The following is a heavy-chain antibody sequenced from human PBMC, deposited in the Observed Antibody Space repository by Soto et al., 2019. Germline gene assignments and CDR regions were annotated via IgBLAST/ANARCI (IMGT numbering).Heavy chain of an antibody. D-gene: IGHD3-10*01. V-gene: IGHV4-59*01. CDR1: GGSISGYY. CDR2: IYYSGST. J-gene: IGHJ6*02. Sequence: QVQLQESGPGLVKPSETLSLTCTVSGGSISGYYWSWIRQPPGKGLEWIGYIYYSGSTNYNPSLKRRVTISVDTSKNQFSLKLSSVTAADTAVYYCARDRWVYYGSGSSYGMDVWGQGTTVTVSS. CDR3: ARDRWVYYGSGSSYGMDV.